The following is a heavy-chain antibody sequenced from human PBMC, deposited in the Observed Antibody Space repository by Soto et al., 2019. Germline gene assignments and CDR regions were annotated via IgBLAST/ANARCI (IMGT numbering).Heavy chain of an antibody. D-gene: IGHD6-6*01. CDR2: ISYDGSNK. J-gene: IGHJ6*02. CDR3: ARDRSSSSRAYYYYYGMDV. Sequence: QVQLVESGGGVVQPGRSLRLSCAASGFTFSSYAMHWVRQAPGKGLEWVAVISYDGSNKYYADSVKGRFTISRDNSXVXLXXQMNSLRAEDTAVYYCARDRSSSSRAYYYYYGMDVWGPGTTVTVSS. V-gene: IGHV3-30-3*01. CDR1: GFTFSSYA.